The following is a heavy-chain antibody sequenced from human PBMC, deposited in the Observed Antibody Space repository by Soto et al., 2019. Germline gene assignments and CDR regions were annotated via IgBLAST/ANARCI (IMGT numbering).Heavy chain of an antibody. D-gene: IGHD2-2*02. CDR3: ARLVCSSTSCYTRGHYYYYYGMDV. CDR2: IYPGDSDT. V-gene: IGHV5-51*01. J-gene: IGHJ6*02. Sequence: IGWVRQMPGKGLEWMGIIYPGDSDTRYSPSFQGQVTISADKSISTAYLQWSSLKASDTAMYYCARLVCSSTSCYTRGHYYYYYGMDVWGQGTTVTSP.